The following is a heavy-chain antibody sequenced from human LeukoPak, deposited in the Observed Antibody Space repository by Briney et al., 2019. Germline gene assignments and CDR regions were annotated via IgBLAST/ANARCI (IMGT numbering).Heavy chain of an antibody. CDR1: GYTFTSYD. J-gene: IGHJ6*03. Sequence: ASVKVSCKASGYTFTSYDINWVRQATGQGLEWMGWMNPNSGNTGYALKFQGRVTMTRNTSISTAYMELSSLRSEDTAVYYCARKIMENIYYYYYYYMDVWGKGTTVTVSS. CDR3: ARKIMENIYYYYYYYMDV. CDR2: MNPNSGNT. D-gene: IGHD3-16*01. V-gene: IGHV1-8*01.